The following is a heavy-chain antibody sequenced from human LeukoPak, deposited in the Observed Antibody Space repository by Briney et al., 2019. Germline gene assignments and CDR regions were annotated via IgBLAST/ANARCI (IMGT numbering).Heavy chain of an antibody. CDR2: ISSSSSYI. D-gene: IGHD1-26*01. CDR1: GFTFSSYS. J-gene: IGHJ3*02. CDR3: ARRLVVWELRWNAFDI. V-gene: IGHV3-21*01. Sequence: GGSLSLSFAASGFTFSSYSMNWVRQAPGKGLEWVSSISSSSSYIYYADSVKGRFTISRDNAKNSLYLQMNSLRAEDTAVYYCARRLVVWELRWNAFDIWGQGTTVTVSS.